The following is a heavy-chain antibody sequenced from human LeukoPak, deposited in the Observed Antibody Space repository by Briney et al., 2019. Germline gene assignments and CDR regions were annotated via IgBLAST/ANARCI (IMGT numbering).Heavy chain of an antibody. J-gene: IGHJ4*02. CDR3: ARTAYSDYSLGF. CDR2: ISSDGSST. Sequence: GGSLRLSCAASGFTLSGNWMHWVRQAPGKGLVWVSRISSDGSSTSYADSVKGRFTISRDNAKNTLYLQMNSLRAEDTAVYYCARTAYSDYSLGFWGQGTLVTVSS. V-gene: IGHV3-74*01. CDR1: GFTLSGNW. D-gene: IGHD5-12*01.